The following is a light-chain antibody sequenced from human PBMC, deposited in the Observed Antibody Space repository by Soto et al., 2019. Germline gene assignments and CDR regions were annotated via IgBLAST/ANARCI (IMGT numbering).Light chain of an antibody. CDR3: CSYAGSSTYHV. J-gene: IGLJ1*01. CDR2: EVS. Sequence: QSALTQPASVSGSPGQSITISCTGTSSDVGSYNLVSWYQQHPGKAPKLMIYEVSKRPSGVSNRFSGSKSGNTASLTISGLQAEDEADYYCCSYAGSSTYHVFETGTKVTVL. CDR1: SSDVGSYNL. V-gene: IGLV2-23*02.